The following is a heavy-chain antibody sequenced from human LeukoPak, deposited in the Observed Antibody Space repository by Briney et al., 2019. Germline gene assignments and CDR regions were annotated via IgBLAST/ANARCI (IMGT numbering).Heavy chain of an antibody. CDR1: GFTFSSYS. V-gene: IGHV3-21*04. D-gene: IGHD6-13*01. Sequence: KTGGSLRLSCAASGFTFSSYSMNWVRQAPGKGLEWVSSISSSSSYIYYADSVKGRFTISRDNAKNSLYLQMNSLRSEDTAVYYCARCSLAAAGKGYYYYGMDVWGQGTTVTVSS. J-gene: IGHJ6*02. CDR2: ISSSSSYI. CDR3: ARCSLAAAGKGYYYYGMDV.